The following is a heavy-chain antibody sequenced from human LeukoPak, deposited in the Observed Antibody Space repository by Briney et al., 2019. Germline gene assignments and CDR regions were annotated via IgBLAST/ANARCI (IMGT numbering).Heavy chain of an antibody. J-gene: IGHJ4*02. CDR2: ISGSGGST. CDR3: AKGAYDILTGYYPFDY. D-gene: IGHD3-9*01. Sequence: SGGSLRLSCAASGFTFSSYAMSWVRQAPGKGLEWVSAISGSGGSTYYADSVKGRLTISRDNSKNTLYLQMNSLRAEDTAVYYCAKGAYDILTGYYPFDYWGQGTLVTVSS. CDR1: GFTFSSYA. V-gene: IGHV3-23*01.